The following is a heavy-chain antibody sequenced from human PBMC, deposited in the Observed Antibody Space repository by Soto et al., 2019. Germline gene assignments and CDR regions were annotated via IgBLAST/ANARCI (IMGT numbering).Heavy chain of an antibody. D-gene: IGHD1-26*01. CDR2: IYPGDSDT. CDR1: GYTFTYYW. V-gene: IGHV5-51*01. Sequence: PGESFKSSFNGSGYTFTYYWIGWVRQLPGKVLELMGIIYPGDSDTRYSPSFQGQVTITADKSTSTAYLQWSILRTSDTAMYYCARFIVGPTNDYFETWAQGTLVNDSS. J-gene: IGHJ4*02. CDR3: ARFIVGPTNDYFET.